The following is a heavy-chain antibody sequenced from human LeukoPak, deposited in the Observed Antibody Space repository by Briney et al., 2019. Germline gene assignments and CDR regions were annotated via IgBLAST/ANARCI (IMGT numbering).Heavy chain of an antibody. CDR1: GGSFSGYY. CDR3: ARGWYGNAFDI. J-gene: IGHJ3*02. V-gene: IGHV4-34*01. D-gene: IGHD6-13*01. Sequence: PSETLSLTCAVYGGSFSGYYWSWIRQPPGKGLEWIGEINHSGSTNYNPSLKSRVTISVDTSKNQFSLKLSSVTAADTAVYYCARGWYGNAFDIWGQGTMVTVSP. CDR2: INHSGST.